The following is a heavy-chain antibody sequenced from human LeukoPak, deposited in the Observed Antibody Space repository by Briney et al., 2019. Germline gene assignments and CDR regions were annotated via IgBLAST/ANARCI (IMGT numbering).Heavy chain of an antibody. V-gene: IGHV1-46*01. CDR1: GYTFTNYY. CDR3: ARGGTYYYYGMDV. D-gene: IGHD1-26*01. CDR2: INLSGGST. Sequence: GASVKVSCKASGYTFTNYYVYWVRQAPGQGLEWMGMINLSGGSTNYAQKFQGRVTMTRDTSTTTVYMELSSLRSEDTAIYYCARGGTYYYYGMDVWGQGTTVTVSS. J-gene: IGHJ6*02.